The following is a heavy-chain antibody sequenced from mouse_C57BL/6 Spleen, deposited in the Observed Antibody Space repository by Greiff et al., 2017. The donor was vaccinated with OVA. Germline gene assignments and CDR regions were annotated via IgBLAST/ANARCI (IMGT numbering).Heavy chain of an antibody. CDR3: AREGYSNYFDY. D-gene: IGHD2-5*01. CDR2: INPYNGGT. CDR1: GYTFTDYY. V-gene: IGHV1-19*01. J-gene: IGHJ2*01. Sequence: VQLQQSGPVLVKPGASVKMSCKASGYTFTDYYMNWVKQSHGKSLEWIGVINPYNGGTSYNQKFKGKATLTVDKSSSTAYMELNSLTSEDSAVYYCAREGYSNYFDYWGQGTTLTVSS.